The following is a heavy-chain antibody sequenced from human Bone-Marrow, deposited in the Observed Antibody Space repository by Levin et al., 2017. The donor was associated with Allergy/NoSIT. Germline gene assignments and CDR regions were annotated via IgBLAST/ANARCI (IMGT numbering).Heavy chain of an antibody. Sequence: ASVKVSCKASGGTFSSYTISWVRQAPGQGLEWMGRIIPILGIANYAQKFQGRVTITADKSTSTAYMELSSLRSEDTAVYYCARVGGPYYYGSYWFDPWGQGTLVTVSS. CDR1: GGTFSSYT. J-gene: IGHJ5*02. V-gene: IGHV1-69*02. CDR2: IIPILGIA. CDR3: ARVGGPYYYGSYWFDP. D-gene: IGHD3-10*01.